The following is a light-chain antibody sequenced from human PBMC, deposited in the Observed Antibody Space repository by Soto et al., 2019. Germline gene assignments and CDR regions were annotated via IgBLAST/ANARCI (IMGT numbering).Light chain of an antibody. J-gene: IGLJ2*01. V-gene: IGLV2-23*02. CDR1: NSDIGSYDL. Sequence: QSALTQPASVSGSPGQSSTISCTGTNSDIGSYDLVSWYQQHPGKAPKLIIYEVSKRPSGLSIRFSGSKSGNTASLTISGLHAEHGADYYCCSYAGTSALVFGGGTKVTVL. CDR3: CSYAGTSALV. CDR2: EVS.